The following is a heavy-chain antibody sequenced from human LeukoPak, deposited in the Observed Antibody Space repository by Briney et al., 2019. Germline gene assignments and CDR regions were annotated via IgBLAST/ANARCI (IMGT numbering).Heavy chain of an antibody. Sequence: GGSLRLSCAASGFTFSSSWMHWVRQAPGKGLVWVSRITRDGSSTTYADSVKGRFTTSRDNAKNTQYLQMDSLRDDDTAVYYCARDPGYESWSPFWGGMDVWGNGTTVIVSS. D-gene: IGHD3-16*01. J-gene: IGHJ6*04. CDR1: GFTFSSSW. CDR3: ARDPGYESWSPFWGGMDV. CDR2: ITRDGSST. V-gene: IGHV3-74*01.